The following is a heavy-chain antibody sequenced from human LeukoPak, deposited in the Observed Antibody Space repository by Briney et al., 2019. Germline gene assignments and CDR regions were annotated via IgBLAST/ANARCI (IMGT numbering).Heavy chain of an antibody. CDR1: GYTFTSYG. J-gene: IGHJ1*01. CDR2: INPSGGST. V-gene: IGHV1-46*01. Sequence: ASVKVSCKASGYTFTSYGISWVRQAPGQGVEWRGIINPSGGSTSYAQKFQGRVTMTRDTSTSTVYMELSSLRSEDTAVYYCARVYWELLPMGYFQHWGQGTLVTVSS. CDR3: ARVYWELLPMGYFQH. D-gene: IGHD1-26*01.